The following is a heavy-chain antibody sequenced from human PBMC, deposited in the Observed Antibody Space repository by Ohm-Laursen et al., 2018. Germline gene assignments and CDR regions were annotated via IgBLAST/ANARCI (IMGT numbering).Heavy chain of an antibody. J-gene: IGHJ5*02. V-gene: IGHV1-2*02. Sequence: GASVKVSCKASGYTFTGYYMHWVRQAPGHGLEWMGWIKPNSGDTNYAQKFQGRVTMTTDTSTSTAYMELRSLRSDDTAVYYCARDVLGYCSGGSCYGDWFDPWGQGTLVTVSS. D-gene: IGHD2-15*01. CDR2: IKPNSGDT. CDR3: ARDVLGYCSGGSCYGDWFDP. CDR1: GYTFTGYY.